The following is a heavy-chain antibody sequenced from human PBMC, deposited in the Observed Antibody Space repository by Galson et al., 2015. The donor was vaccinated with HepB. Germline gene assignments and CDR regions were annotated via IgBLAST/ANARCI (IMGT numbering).Heavy chain of an antibody. V-gene: IGHV1-69*13. CDR3: ARDLVVVPLARDYYYYYGMDV. D-gene: IGHD2-2*01. J-gene: IGHJ6*02. CDR2: IIPIFGTA. Sequence: SVKVSCKASGGTFSSYAISWVRQAPGQGLEWMGGIIPIFGTANYAQKFQGRVTITADETTSTAYMELSSLRSEDTAVYYCARDLVVVPLARDYYYYYGMDVWGQGTTVTVSS. CDR1: GGTFSSYA.